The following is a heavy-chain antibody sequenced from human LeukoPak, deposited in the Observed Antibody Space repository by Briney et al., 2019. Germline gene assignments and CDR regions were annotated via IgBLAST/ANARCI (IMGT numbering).Heavy chain of an antibody. Sequence: GGSLRLSCAASGFDFSTYSIDWVRQAPGKGLEWVSYISSSSSNIYHADSVKGRFTISRDNATNSLHLQMNSLRAEDTAVYYCARVGRSGWTVDYWGQGTLVTVSS. D-gene: IGHD6-19*01. V-gene: IGHV3-48*04. CDR2: ISSSSSNI. J-gene: IGHJ4*02. CDR3: ARVGRSGWTVDY. CDR1: GFDFSTYS.